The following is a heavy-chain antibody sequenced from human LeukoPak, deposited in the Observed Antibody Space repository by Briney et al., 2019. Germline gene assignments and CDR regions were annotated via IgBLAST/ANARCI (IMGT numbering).Heavy chain of an antibody. CDR2: IIPIFPKS. CDR3: ARDGVRNMGLRLDY. D-gene: IGHD1-14*01. J-gene: IGHJ4*02. Sequence: SVKVSCKASGGTSGVNAIHWVRQAPGQGLEWMGDIIPIFPKSNYAQKFQGRVTFTADESTSTAYMEMSSLTSEDTAVYYCARDGVRNMGLRLDYWGQGTLVIVSS. CDR1: GGTSGVNA. V-gene: IGHV1-69*13.